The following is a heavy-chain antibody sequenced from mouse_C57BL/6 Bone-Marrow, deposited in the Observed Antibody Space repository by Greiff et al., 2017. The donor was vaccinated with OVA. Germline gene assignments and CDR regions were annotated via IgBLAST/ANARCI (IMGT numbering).Heavy chain of an antibody. V-gene: IGHV1-18*01. CDR3: ARRKPYGSSPYWYFEG. J-gene: IGHJ1*03. D-gene: IGHD1-1*01. CDR2: INPNNGGT. Sequence: EVQLQQSGPELVKPGASVKISCKASGYTFTDYNMDWVKQSHGKSLEWIGDINPNNGGTIYNQKFKGKSPLTVDKSSSTAYMELRSLTSEDTAVYYCARRKPYGSSPYWYFEGWGT. CDR1: GYTFTDYN.